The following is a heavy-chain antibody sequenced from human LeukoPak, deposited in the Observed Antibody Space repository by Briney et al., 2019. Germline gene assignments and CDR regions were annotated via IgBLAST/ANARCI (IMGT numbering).Heavy chain of an antibody. V-gene: IGHV3-23*01. Sequence: GGSLRLSCPVSGFTFSSYAMSWVRQAPGKGLEWVSAISGGGDTTSYADSVKGRFTISRDNSKNTLYLQMNSLRAEDTAVYYCDGSGSYFGYWGQGTLVTVSS. J-gene: IGHJ4*02. CDR2: ISGGGDTT. D-gene: IGHD3-10*01. CDR3: DGSGSYFGY. CDR1: GFTFSSYA.